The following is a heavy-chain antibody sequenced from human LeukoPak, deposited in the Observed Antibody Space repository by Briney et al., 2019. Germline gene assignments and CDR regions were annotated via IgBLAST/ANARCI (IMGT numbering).Heavy chain of an antibody. V-gene: IGHV3-30*18. J-gene: IGHJ5*01. D-gene: IGHD6-19*01. Sequence: GGSLRLSCAASGFTFNNYGMQWVRQTPGKGLEWVTVISHDGSVKHYADSAKGRFTISRDTSKNTVYLQMNSLRPEDTAVYYCAKEGTTYSSTWFDSWGQGTLVTVSS. CDR2: ISHDGSVK. CDR1: GFTFNNYG. CDR3: AKEGTTYSSTWFDS.